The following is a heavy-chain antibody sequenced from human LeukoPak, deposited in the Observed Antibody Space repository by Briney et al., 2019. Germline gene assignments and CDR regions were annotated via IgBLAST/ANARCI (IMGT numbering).Heavy chain of an antibody. Sequence: GASVKVSCKASGGTFSSYAISWVRQAPGQGLEWMGWISAYNGNTNYAQKFQGRVTITRDTSASTAYTELSSLRSEDTAVYYCAREAAVADPPAYFDYWGQGTLITVSS. V-gene: IGHV1-18*01. CDR3: AREAAVADPPAYFDY. CDR1: GGTFSSYA. CDR2: ISAYNGNT. J-gene: IGHJ4*02. D-gene: IGHD6-19*01.